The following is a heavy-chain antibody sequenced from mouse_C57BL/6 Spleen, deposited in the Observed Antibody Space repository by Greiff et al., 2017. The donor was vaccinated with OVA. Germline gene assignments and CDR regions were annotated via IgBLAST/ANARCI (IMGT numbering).Heavy chain of an antibody. Sequence: QVQLQQPGAELVRPGSSVKLSCKASGYTFTSYWMHWVKQRPIQGLEWIGNIDPSDSETHYNQKFKDKATVTVDKSSSTAYMQLRSLTSEDSAVYFCARLLRSHWYFDVWGTGTTVTVSS. J-gene: IGHJ1*03. CDR2: IDPSDSET. V-gene: IGHV1-52*01. CDR1: GYTFTSYW. D-gene: IGHD1-1*01. CDR3: ARLLRSHWYFDV.